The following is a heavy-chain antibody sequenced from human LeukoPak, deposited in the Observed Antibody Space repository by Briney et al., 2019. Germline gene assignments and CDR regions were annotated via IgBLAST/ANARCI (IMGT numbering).Heavy chain of an antibody. D-gene: IGHD3-3*01. CDR3: ARMPVFWSGYYHFDY. CDR1: GGSFSGYY. J-gene: IGHJ4*02. V-gene: IGHV4-34*01. Sequence: SETLSLTCAVYGGSFSGYYWSWIRQPPGKGLEWIGEINHSGSTNYNPSLKSRVTISVDTSKNQFSLKLSSVTAADTAAYYCARMPVFWSGYYHFDYWGQGTLVTVSS. CDR2: INHSGST.